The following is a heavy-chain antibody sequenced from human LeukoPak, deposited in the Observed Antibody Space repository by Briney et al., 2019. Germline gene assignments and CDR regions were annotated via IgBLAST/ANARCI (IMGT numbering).Heavy chain of an antibody. J-gene: IGHJ4*02. CDR2: IWYDGSNK. D-gene: IGHD2-21*02. V-gene: IGHV3-33*06. Sequence: PGRSLRLSCAASGFTFSSYGMHWVRQAPGKGLEWVAVIWYDGSNKYYADSVKGRFTISRDNSKSTLYLQMNSLRAEDTAVYYCAKTYCGGDCYSEIDYWGQGTLVTVSS. CDR3: AKTYCGGDCYSEIDY. CDR1: GFTFSSYG.